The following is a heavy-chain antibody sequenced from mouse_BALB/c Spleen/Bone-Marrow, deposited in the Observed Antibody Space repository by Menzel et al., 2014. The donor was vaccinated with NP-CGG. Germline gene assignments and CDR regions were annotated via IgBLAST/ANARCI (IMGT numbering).Heavy chain of an antibody. D-gene: IGHD2-14*01. V-gene: IGHV5-6-2*01. J-gene: IGHJ2*01. CDR3: ARQNRYEDLDY. CDR1: GFTFSSYY. CDR2: INSNGGST. Sequence: LQQSGGGLVKLGGSLKLSCAASGFTFSSYYMSWVRQTPEKRMELVAAINSNGGSTYYPNTVKGRFTTSRDNAKNTLYLQMSSLKSEDTALYYCARQNRYEDLDYWGQGTTLTVSS.